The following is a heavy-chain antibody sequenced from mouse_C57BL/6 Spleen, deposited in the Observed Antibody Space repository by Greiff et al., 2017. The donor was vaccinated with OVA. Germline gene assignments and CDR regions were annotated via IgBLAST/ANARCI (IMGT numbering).Heavy chain of an antibody. CDR2: INPGSGGT. D-gene: IGHD4-1*01. J-gene: IGHJ3*01. CDR3: ARTLTGRGAY. CDR1: GYAFTNYL. V-gene: IGHV1-54*01. Sequence: QVQLKESGAELVRPGTSVKVSCKASGYAFTNYLIEWVKQRPGQGLEWIGVINPGSGGTNYNEKFKGKATLTADKSSSTAYMQLSSLTSEDSAVYFCARTLTGRGAYWGQGTLVTVSA.